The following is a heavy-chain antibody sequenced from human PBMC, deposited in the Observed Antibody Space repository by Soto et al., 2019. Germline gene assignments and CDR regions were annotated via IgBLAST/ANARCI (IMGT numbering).Heavy chain of an antibody. D-gene: IGHD3-22*01. CDR1: GFTFSSYD. CDR2: IGTAGDT. Sequence: GGSLRLSCAASGFTFSSYDMHWVRQATGKGLEWVSAIGTAGDTYYPGSVKGRFTISRENAKNSLYLQMNSLRAEDTAVYYCARGHPDRPAFDYWGQGTLVTVSS. J-gene: IGHJ4*02. CDR3: ARGHPDRPAFDY. V-gene: IGHV3-13*01.